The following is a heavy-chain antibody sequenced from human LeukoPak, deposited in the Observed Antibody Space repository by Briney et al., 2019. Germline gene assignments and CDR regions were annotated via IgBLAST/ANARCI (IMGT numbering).Heavy chain of an antibody. CDR3: ASGGGSCSWYGFLDY. V-gene: IGHV1-8*01. CDR2: MNPKSGNT. CDR1: RYTLTRYD. J-gene: IGHJ4*02. Sequence: GASVKVSYKPSRYTLTRYDINWVRQATGRGLEGMEWMNPKSGNTGYAQKSQGRVTMTRSTSISTAYMELTSLRSEDTAVYYCASGGGSCSWYGFLDYWCRGTLVTVSS. D-gene: IGHD6-13*01.